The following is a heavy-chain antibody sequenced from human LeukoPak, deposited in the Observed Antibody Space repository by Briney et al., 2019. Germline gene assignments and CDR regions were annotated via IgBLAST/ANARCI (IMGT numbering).Heavy chain of an antibody. CDR2: IYYSGST. D-gene: IGHD3-16*01. V-gene: IGHV4-39*01. CDR3: ARIPLRSYVI. Sequence: SETLSLTCTVSGGSISSSSYYWGWIRQPPGKGLEWIGSIYYSGSTYYNPSLKSRVTISVDTSKNQFSLKLSSVTAADTAVYYRARIPLRSYVIWGQGTMVTVSS. CDR1: GGSISSSSYY. J-gene: IGHJ3*02.